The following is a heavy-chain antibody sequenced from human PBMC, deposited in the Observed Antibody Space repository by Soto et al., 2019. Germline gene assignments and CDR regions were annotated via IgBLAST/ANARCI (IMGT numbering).Heavy chain of an antibody. V-gene: IGHV4-38-2*02. CDR1: GFAISRGYC. D-gene: IGHD1-1*01. Sequence: SETLSLTCSVSGFAISRGYCWSWVRQPPGKGLEWIGSIYPSVSSYHNPSLATRLRLSIDTSKNQFTLNLTSVTAADTALYFCAREKVGTTFFDNWGQGIQVTVSS. CDR2: IYPSVSS. CDR3: AREKVGTTFFDN. J-gene: IGHJ4*02.